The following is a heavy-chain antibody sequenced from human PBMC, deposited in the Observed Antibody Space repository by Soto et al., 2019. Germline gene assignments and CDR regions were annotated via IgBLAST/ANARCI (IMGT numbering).Heavy chain of an antibody. CDR3: ARNLGTIDEGAFDI. CDR2: INPSGGST. D-gene: IGHD3-16*01. CDR1: RGSLRSFG. V-gene: IGHV1-46*01. J-gene: IGHJ3*02. Sequence: ASVKVSCKASRGSLRSFGITWLQQAPGQGLEWMGIINPSGGSTSYEQKFQGRVTMTRDTSTSTVYMELSSLRSEDTAVYYCARNLGTIDEGAFDIWGQGTMVTGSS.